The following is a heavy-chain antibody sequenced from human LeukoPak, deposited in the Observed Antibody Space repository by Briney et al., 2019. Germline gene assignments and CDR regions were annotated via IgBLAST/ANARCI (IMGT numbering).Heavy chain of an antibody. CDR2: IYYSGST. Sequence: SETLSLTCTVSGASISSVDYYWSWIRQPPGKGLEWIGYIYYSGSTYYNPSLKSRVTISVDTSKNQSSLMLSSVTAADTAVYYCASAPYYYGSGSYYYWGQGTLVTVSS. CDR3: ASAPYYYGSGSYYY. J-gene: IGHJ4*02. V-gene: IGHV4-30-4*02. CDR1: GASISSVDYY. D-gene: IGHD3-10*01.